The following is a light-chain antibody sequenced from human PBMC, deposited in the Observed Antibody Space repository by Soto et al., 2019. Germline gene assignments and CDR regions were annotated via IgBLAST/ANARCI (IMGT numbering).Light chain of an antibody. J-gene: IGKJ5*01. V-gene: IGKV3D-15*01. CDR2: GAS. CDR1: QSVSSN. Sequence: IVLTQSPATLSVSPGERATLSCRASQSVSSNLAWHQQRPGQAPRLLIYGASTRATGVPARFSGGGSGTEFTLTITSLQPDDFATYYCQHYNSYSEAFGQGTRLEIK. CDR3: QHYNSYSEA.